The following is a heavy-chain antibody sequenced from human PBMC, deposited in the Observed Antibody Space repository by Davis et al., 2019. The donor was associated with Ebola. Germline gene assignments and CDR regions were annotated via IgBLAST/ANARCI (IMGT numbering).Heavy chain of an antibody. CDR3: VRDATRGGDFDF. Sequence: GESLKISCAASGFSLSHHWMSWIRQAPGKGLEWVANINQDGSQQYFVDSVKGRFSISRDNAKNSLYLQMNSLIAEDTALYYCVRDATRGGDFDFWGLGTLVTVSS. V-gene: IGHV3-7*03. CDR1: GFSLSHHW. J-gene: IGHJ4*02. D-gene: IGHD2-15*01. CDR2: INQDGSQQ.